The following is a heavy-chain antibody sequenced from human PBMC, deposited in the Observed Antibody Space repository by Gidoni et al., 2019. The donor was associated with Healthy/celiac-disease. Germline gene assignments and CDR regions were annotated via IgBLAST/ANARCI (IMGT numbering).Heavy chain of an antibody. V-gene: IGHV3-9*01. CDR3: AKPYGDYSHAFDI. D-gene: IGHD4-17*01. Sequence: EVQLVESGGGLVQPGRSLRLSCAASGFTCDDYSMHWVRQAPGKGLEWVSGISWNSGSIGYADSVKGRFTISRDNAKNSLYLQMNSLRAEDTALYYCAKPYGDYSHAFDIWGQGTMVTVSS. CDR1: GFTCDDYS. J-gene: IGHJ3*02. CDR2: ISWNSGSI.